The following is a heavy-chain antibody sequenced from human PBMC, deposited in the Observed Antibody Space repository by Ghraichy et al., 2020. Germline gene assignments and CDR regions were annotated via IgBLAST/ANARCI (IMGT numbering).Heavy chain of an antibody. J-gene: IGHJ6*02. V-gene: IGHV3-7*03. CDR2: IKQDGSEK. CDR3: ARGVAVAGTFYYYYGMDV. Sequence: GGSLRLSCAASGFTFSSYWMSWVRQAPGKGLEWVANIKQDGSEKYYVDSVKGRFTISRDNAKNSLYLQMNSLRAEDTAVYYCARGVAVAGTFYYYYGMDVWGQGTTVTVSS. D-gene: IGHD6-19*01. CDR1: GFTFSSYW.